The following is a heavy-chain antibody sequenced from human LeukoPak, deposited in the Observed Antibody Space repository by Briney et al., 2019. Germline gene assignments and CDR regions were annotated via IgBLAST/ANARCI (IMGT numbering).Heavy chain of an antibody. V-gene: IGHV4-34*01. CDR1: GGSFSGYY. CDR2: INHSGGT. Sequence: SETLSLTCAVYGGSFSGYYWSWIRQPPGKGLEWIGEINHSGGTNHNPSLKSRVTISVDTSKNQFSLKLSSVTAADTAVYYCARVRRDGYKDYFDYWGQGTLVTVSS. J-gene: IGHJ4*02. CDR3: ARVRRDGYKDYFDY. D-gene: IGHD5-24*01.